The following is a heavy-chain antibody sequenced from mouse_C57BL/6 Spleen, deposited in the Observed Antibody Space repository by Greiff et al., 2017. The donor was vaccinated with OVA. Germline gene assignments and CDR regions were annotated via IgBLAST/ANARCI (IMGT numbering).Heavy chain of an antibody. Sequence: EVQLQQSGAELVKPGASVKLSCTASGFNIKEYYMHWVKQRTEQGLEWIGRIDPEDGETKYAPKFQGKATITADTSSNTAYLQLSSLTSEDTAVYYCVPYYGLAYWGQGTLVTVSA. CDR3: VPYYGLAY. CDR2: IDPEDGET. CDR1: GFNIKEYY. D-gene: IGHD1-2*01. V-gene: IGHV14-2*01. J-gene: IGHJ3*01.